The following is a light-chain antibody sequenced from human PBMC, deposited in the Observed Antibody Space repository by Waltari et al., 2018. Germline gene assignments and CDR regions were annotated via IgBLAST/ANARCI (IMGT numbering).Light chain of an antibody. V-gene: IGLV3-25*03. CDR2: KDS. J-gene: IGLJ1*01. CDR1: ILSKAY. Sequence: SDELTQPPSVSVSPGQTARLTCSGEILSKAYAYWYQHKPGQAPVLVIYKDSERPSGIPDRFSGSSSGTTVTLTISAVQAEDEAAYYCQSTDASETFVFGTGTTVTVL. CDR3: QSTDASETFV.